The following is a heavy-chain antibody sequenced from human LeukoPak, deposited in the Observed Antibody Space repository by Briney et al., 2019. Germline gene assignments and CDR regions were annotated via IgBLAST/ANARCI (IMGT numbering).Heavy chain of an antibody. CDR3: ARVRGLWFEVRNDS. CDR1: GGSFCGYY. CDR2: IDHTGST. V-gene: IGHV4-34*01. D-gene: IGHD3-10*01. Sequence: SETLSLTCAVYGGSFCGYYWSWIRQPPGKGLEWIGEIDHTGSTHYNPSFKSRVTMSVDASKNQISLKLTFVTAADTAVYYCARVRGLWFEVRNDSWGQGTLVTVSS. J-gene: IGHJ4*02.